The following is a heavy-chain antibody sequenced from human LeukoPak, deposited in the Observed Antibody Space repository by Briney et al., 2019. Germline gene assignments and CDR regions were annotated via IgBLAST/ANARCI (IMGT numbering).Heavy chain of an antibody. CDR3: ARVPGYYYDSSGPRNAFDI. CDR2: IYYSGST. J-gene: IGHJ3*02. V-gene: IGHV4-59*01. CDR1: GGSISSYY. Sequence: MSSETLSLTCTVSGGSISSYYWSWIRQPPGKGLEWIGYIYYSGSTNYNPSLKSRVTISVDTSKNQFSLKLSSVTAADTAVYYCARVPGYYYDSSGPRNAFDIWGQGTMVTVSS. D-gene: IGHD3-22*01.